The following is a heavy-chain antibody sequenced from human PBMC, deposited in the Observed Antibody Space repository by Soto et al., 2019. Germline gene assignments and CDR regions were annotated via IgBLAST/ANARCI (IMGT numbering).Heavy chain of an antibody. CDR1: GYTFTSYG. D-gene: IGHD6-19*01. Sequence: QIYLVQSGAEVKKPGASVKVSCKASGYTFTSYGIIWVRQAPGQGLEWMGWIKTKNGNTHYAQKLQGRVTLTTDTSTTTAYMELRSLRTDDTAVYFCARDQAPYSNGWYYWGQGTLVTVSS. CDR3: ARDQAPYSNGWYY. V-gene: IGHV1-18*01. J-gene: IGHJ4*02. CDR2: IKTKNGNT.